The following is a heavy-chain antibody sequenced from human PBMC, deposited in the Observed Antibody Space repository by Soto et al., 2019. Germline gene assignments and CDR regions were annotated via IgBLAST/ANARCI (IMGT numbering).Heavy chain of an antibody. CDR1: GFTFGSYW. V-gene: IGHV3-74*01. J-gene: IGHJ4*02. D-gene: IGHD5-12*01. CDR3: ARVSVDVPE. Sequence: EVQLVESGGGSVQTGGSLRISCAASGFTFGSYWMDWVRQAPGKGLVWVSRINGDGGRTTYADSVKGRFTISRDNAHNTLYLQMDSLTADDTAVYYCARVSVDVPEWGQGTLITVSS. CDR2: INGDGGRT.